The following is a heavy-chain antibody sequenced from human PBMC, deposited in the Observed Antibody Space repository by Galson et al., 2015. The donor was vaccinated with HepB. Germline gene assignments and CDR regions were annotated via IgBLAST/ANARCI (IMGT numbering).Heavy chain of an antibody. J-gene: IGHJ5*02. V-gene: IGHV5-51*01. Sequence: QSGAEVKKPGESLKISCKGSGYNFANYWIGWVRQMPEKGLEWMGIIYPGDSNIRYSPSVQGQVTISADKSISTAYLQWSSLKASDTAMYYCARGGWWLVRSGPPNWFDPWGQGTLVTVSS. CDR3: ARGGWWLVRSGPPNWFDP. CDR1: GYNFANYW. CDR2: IYPGDSNI. D-gene: IGHD6-19*01.